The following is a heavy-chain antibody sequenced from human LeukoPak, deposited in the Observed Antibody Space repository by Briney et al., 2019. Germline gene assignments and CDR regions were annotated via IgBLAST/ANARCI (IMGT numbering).Heavy chain of an antibody. V-gene: IGHV4-59*08. CDR3: ARQGGVATTFDY. CDR1: GGSITGYY. Sequence: SETLSLTCTVSGGSITGYYWNWIRQPPGKGLGWIGYIYYSGSTNYNPSLKSRVTISVDTSENQFSLKPNSVTAADTAVYYCARQGGVATTFDYWGQGTLVTVSS. D-gene: IGHD5-12*01. J-gene: IGHJ4*02. CDR2: IYYSGST.